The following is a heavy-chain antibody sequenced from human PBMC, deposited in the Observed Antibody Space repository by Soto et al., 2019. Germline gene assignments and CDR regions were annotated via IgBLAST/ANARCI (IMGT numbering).Heavy chain of an antibody. D-gene: IGHD3-10*01. CDR2: ISWNSGSI. Sequence: DVQLVESWGGLVQPGRSLRLSCAASGFTFDDYAMHGVRQAPGKDLVWVSGISWNSGSIGYADSVKGRFTISRDNAKNSLYLQMNSLRAEDTALYYCAKDTERFLWFGYSLDPWGQGTMVTVSS. CDR1: GFTFDDYA. V-gene: IGHV3-9*01. CDR3: AKDTERFLWFGYSLDP. J-gene: IGHJ5*02.